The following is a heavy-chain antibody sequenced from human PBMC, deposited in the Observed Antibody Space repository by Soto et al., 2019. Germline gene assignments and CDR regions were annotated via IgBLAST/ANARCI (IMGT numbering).Heavy chain of an antibody. CDR1: GYTFTSYA. J-gene: IGHJ4*02. D-gene: IGHD3-9*01. V-gene: IGHV1-3*01. CDR2: INAGNGNT. Sequence: ASVKVSCKASGYTFTSYAMHWVRQAPGQRLEWMGWINAGNGNTKYSQKFQGRVTITRDTSASTAYMELSSLRSEDTAVYYCARDGEILTGYYSRRPIDYWGQGTLVTVSS. CDR3: ARDGEILTGYYSRRPIDY.